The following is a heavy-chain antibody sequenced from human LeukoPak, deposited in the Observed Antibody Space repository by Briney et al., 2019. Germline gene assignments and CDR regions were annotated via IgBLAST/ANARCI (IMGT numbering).Heavy chain of an antibody. Sequence: GGSLRLSCAASGFTFNAYSMNWVRQAPGKGLEWLSYVSSGRRTLYYADSVKGRFSISRDNAENSLYLQMNSLRAEDTAVYYCARGRLGGRSGTDYWGEGTLVTVSS. CDR2: VSSGRRTL. J-gene: IGHJ4*02. V-gene: IGHV3-48*04. CDR1: GFTFNAYS. CDR3: ARGRLGGRSGTDY. D-gene: IGHD2-15*01.